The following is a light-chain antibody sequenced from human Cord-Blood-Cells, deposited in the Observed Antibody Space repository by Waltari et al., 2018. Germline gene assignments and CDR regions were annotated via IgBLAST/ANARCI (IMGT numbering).Light chain of an antibody. CDR2: DVS. CDR1: SSDVGGYNY. V-gene: IGLV2-14*01. CDR3: SSYTSSSTWV. Sequence: QSALTQHASVSGSPGQSITISCTGTSSDVGGYNYVSWNQQHPGKAPKLMIYDVSKRPSGVSNRFSGSKSGNTASLTISGLQAEDEADYYCSSYTSSSTWVFGGGTKLTVL. J-gene: IGLJ3*02.